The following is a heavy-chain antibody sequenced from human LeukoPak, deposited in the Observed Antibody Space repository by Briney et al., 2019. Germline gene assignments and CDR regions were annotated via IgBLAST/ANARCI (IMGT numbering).Heavy chain of an antibody. CDR3: TRLESYGMDV. J-gene: IGHJ6*02. CDR1: GFTFSGSA. V-gene: IGHV3-73*01. CDR2: IRSKANSYAT. Sequence: TGGSLRLSCAASGFTFSGSAMHWVRQASGKGLEWVGRIRSKANSYATAYAASVKGRFTISRDDSKNTAYLQMNSLKTEDTAVYYCTRLESYGMDVWGQGTTVTVSS.